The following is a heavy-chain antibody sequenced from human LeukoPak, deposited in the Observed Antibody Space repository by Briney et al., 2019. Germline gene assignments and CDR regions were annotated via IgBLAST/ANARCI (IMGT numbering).Heavy chain of an antibody. D-gene: IGHD4-17*01. J-gene: IGHJ4*02. CDR3: ARVVPGDLFDY. CDR1: GFTFSNYG. Sequence: GGSLRLSCAASGFTFSNYGMHWVRQAPGKGLEWVAFIRYDGSYKYYADSVKGRFTISRDNSKNTLYLQMNSLRVEDTAVYYCARVVPGDLFDYWGQGTLVTVSS. V-gene: IGHV3-30*02. CDR2: IRYDGSYK.